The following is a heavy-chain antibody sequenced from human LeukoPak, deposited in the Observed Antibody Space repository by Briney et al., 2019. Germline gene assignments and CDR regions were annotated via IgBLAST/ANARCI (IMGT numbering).Heavy chain of an antibody. CDR3: ARDPLRGDSAEFGY. J-gene: IGHJ4*02. CDR2: IYYSGST. D-gene: IGHD2-15*01. V-gene: IGHV4-30-4*08. Sequence: SETLSLTRTVSGGSISSGDYYWSWIRQPPGKGLEWIGYIYYSGSTYYNPSLKSRVTISVDTSKNQFSLKLSSVTAADTAVYYCARDPLRGDSAEFGYWGQGTLVTVSS. CDR1: GGSISSGDYY.